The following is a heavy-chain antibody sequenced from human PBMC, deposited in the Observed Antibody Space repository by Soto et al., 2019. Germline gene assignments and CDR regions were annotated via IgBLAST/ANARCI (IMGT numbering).Heavy chain of an antibody. CDR2: INPSGGST. CDR1: GYTFTSYY. CDR3: ARGGLAGIAVAFSDY. J-gene: IGHJ4*02. Sequence: QVQLVQSGAEVKKPGASVKVSCKASGYTFTSYYMHWVRQAPGQGLEWMGIINPSGGSTSYAQKFQGRGTMTRDTSTSTVYMELSSLRSEDTAVYYCARGGLAGIAVAFSDYWGQGTLVTVSS. V-gene: IGHV1-46*01. D-gene: IGHD6-19*01.